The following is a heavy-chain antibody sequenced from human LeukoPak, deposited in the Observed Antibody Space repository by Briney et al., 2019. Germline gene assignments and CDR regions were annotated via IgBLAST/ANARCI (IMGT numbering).Heavy chain of an antibody. D-gene: IGHD3-10*01. CDR2: INPSGGST. CDR3: ARVSMVRGVRTGFDY. CDR1: GYTFTSYG. Sequence: ASVKVSCKASGYTFTSYGISWVRQAPGQGLEWMGIINPSGGSTSYAQKFQGRVTMTRDTSTSTVYMELSSLRSEDTAVYYCARVSMVRGVRTGFDYWGQGTLVTVSS. V-gene: IGHV1-46*01. J-gene: IGHJ4*02.